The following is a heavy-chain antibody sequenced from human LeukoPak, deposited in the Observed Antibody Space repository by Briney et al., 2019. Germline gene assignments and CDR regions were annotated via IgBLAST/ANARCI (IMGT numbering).Heavy chain of an antibody. Sequence: KASETLSLTCTASGGSISSERYYWGWIRQPPGKDLEWIGTIFYTGTTSYNPSLKSRVTVSVDTSKNQFFLKLTSVTAADTAVYYYARGPNWGSPNSPFHIWGQGTMVTVSS. J-gene: IGHJ3*02. D-gene: IGHD7-27*01. CDR2: IFYTGTT. CDR3: ARGPNWGSPNSPFHI. CDR1: GGSISSERYY. V-gene: IGHV4-39*07.